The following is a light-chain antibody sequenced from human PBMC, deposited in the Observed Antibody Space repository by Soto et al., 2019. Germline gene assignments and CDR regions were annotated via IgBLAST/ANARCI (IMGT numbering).Light chain of an antibody. CDR2: GNS. Sequence: QAVVTQPPSVSGAPGQRVTISCTGSSSNIGAGYDLHWYQQLPGTAPKLLIYGNSNRPSGVPDRFSGSKSGTSASLAITGLQAEDEADYYCQSYDSSLSGWVFGGGTKLTVL. CDR3: QSYDSSLSGWV. V-gene: IGLV1-40*01. CDR1: SSNIGAGYD. J-gene: IGLJ3*02.